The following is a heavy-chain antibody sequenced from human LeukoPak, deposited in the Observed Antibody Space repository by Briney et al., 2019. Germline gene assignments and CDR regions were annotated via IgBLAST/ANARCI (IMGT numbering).Heavy chain of an antibody. CDR3: ARDSHILVGALLDY. V-gene: IGHV4-59*12. Sequence: SETLSLSCTVPLGSIRRYNWSWIPHPPGEGVERIGYIYHSWSTYYNPSLKSRVTISVDRSKNQFSLKLNSVTAADTAVYYCARDSHILVGALLDYWGQGTLVTVSS. D-gene: IGHD1-26*01. J-gene: IGHJ4*02. CDR1: LGSIRRYN. CDR2: IYHSWST.